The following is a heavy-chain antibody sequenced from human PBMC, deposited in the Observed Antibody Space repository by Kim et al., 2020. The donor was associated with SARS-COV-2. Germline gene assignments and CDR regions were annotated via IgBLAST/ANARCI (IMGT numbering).Heavy chain of an antibody. D-gene: IGHD3-22*01. Sequence: GGSLRLSCAASGFTFGDYAMHWVRQAPGKGLEWVSGISWNSGSIGYADSVKGRFTISRDNAKNSLYLQMNSLRAEDTALYYCAKESYYYDSSGAFDYWGQGTLVTVSS. V-gene: IGHV3-9*01. CDR3: AKESYYYDSSGAFDY. J-gene: IGHJ4*02. CDR2: ISWNSGSI. CDR1: GFTFGDYA.